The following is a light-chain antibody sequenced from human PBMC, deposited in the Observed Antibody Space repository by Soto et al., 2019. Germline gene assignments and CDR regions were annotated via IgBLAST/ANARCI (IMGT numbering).Light chain of an antibody. CDR1: SSNLGSNT. V-gene: IGLV1-44*01. J-gene: IGLJ2*01. Sequence: QSVLTQPPSASGTPGQRVTISCSGSSSNLGSNTVNWYQHLPGTAPKLLIYSNNQRPSGVPDRFSGSKSGTSASLAISGFQSEDEADYYCAAWDDSLSGPVFGGGTKVTVL. CDR2: SNN. CDR3: AAWDDSLSGPV.